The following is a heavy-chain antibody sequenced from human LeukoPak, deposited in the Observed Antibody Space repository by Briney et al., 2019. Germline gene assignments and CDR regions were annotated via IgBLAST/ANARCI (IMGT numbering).Heavy chain of an antibody. D-gene: IGHD1-7*01. Sequence: SETLSLTCTVSGGSISSYCWSWIRQPPGKGLEWIGYIFYSGSTNYNPSLKSRVTISVDTSKNQFSLKLSSVTAADTAVYHCARGGELELPVNWFDPWGQGTLVTVSS. V-gene: IGHV4-59*12. CDR3: ARGGELELPVNWFDP. CDR1: GGSISSYC. J-gene: IGHJ5*02. CDR2: IFYSGST.